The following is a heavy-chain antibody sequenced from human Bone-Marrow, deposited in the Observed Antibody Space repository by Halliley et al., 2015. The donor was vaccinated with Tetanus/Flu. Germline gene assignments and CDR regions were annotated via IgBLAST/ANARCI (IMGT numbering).Heavy chain of an antibody. CDR2: SYYKGNP. V-gene: IGHV4-39*01. CDR3: ASPPMGFGGEFDT. J-gene: IGHJ5*02. Sequence: IGSSYYKGNPPYNPSLKSRVTISVDLPKNLFSLNLSFGPAADTAVYYCASPPMGFGGEFDTWGQGTLVTVSP. D-gene: IGHD3-10*01.